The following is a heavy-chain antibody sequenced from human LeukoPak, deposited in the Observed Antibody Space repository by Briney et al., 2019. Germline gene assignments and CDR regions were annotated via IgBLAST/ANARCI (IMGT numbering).Heavy chain of an antibody. CDR1: GGSISSYY. V-gene: IGHV4-59*12. D-gene: IGHD5-24*01. J-gene: IGHJ4*02. CDR3: ARRAERWLQQYYFDY. Sequence: SETLSLTCTVPGGSISSYYWSWIRQPPGKGLEWIGYIYYSGSTNYNPSLKSRVTISVDTSKNQFSLKLSSVTAADTAVYYCARRAERWLQQYYFDYWGQGTLVTVSS. CDR2: IYYSGST.